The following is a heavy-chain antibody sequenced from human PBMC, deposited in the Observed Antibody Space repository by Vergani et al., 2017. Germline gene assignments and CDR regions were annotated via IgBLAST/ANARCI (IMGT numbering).Heavy chain of an antibody. V-gene: IGHV1-2*02. CDR3: ARMERELLSGKAFDI. CDR2: INPNSGGT. D-gene: IGHD1-26*01. Sequence: QVQLVQSGAEVQKPGASVKVSCKASGYTFTGYYMHWVRQAPGQGLEWMGWINPNSGGTNYAQKFQGRVTMTRDTSISTAYMELSRLRSDDTAVYYCARMERELLSGKAFDIWGQGTMVTVSS. J-gene: IGHJ3*02. CDR1: GYTFTGYY.